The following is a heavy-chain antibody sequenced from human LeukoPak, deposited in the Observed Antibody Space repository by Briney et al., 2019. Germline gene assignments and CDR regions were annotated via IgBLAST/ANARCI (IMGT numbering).Heavy chain of an antibody. V-gene: IGHV4-39*01. CDR3: ARREGPSNFDY. Sequence: SETLSLTCTVSGGSISSSSYYWGWIRQPPGKGLEWIGSIYYSGSTYYNPSLKSRVTISVDTSKNQFSLKLSSVTAADTAVYCCARREGPSNFDYWGQGTLVTVSS. CDR2: IYYSGST. J-gene: IGHJ4*02. CDR1: GGSISSSSYY.